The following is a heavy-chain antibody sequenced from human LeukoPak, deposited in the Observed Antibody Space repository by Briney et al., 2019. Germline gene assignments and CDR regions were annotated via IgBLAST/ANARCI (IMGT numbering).Heavy chain of an antibody. D-gene: IGHD6-6*01. CDR2: ISSDGSST. Sequence: GGSLRLSCAASGFTFSSYWMHWVRQAPGKGLVWVSRISSDGSSTSYADSVKGRFTISRDNAKNTLYLQMNSLRAEDTAVYYCARPSIAARHSAFDIWGQGTMVTVSS. CDR3: ARPSIAARHSAFDI. CDR1: GFTFSSYW. J-gene: IGHJ3*02. V-gene: IGHV3-74*01.